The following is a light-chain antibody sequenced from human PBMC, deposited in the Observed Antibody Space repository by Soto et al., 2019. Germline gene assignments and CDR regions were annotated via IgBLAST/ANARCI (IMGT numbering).Light chain of an antibody. J-gene: IGKJ1*01. CDR3: QQYYTYPWT. Sequence: EIVMTQSPDTLSVSPGERATVSCRASESVSSNLAWYQQKAGQAPRLLIYGASTRATGVPARFSGSGSGTDFTLTIGCLQSEDFATYYCQQYYTYPWTFGQGTKVDIK. CDR1: ESVSSN. CDR2: GAS. V-gene: IGKV3-15*01.